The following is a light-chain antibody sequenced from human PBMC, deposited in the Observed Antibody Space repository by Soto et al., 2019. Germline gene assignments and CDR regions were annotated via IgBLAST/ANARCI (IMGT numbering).Light chain of an antibody. V-gene: IGKV1-5*01. CDR2: DAS. Sequence: DIKLPQLLSTRLPSLGAEFTTTCGASQSISSWLAWYQQKPGKAPKLLIYDASSLESGVPSRFSGSGSGTEFTLTISSLQPDDFATYYCQQYDNYPLTFGGGTKVDIK. J-gene: IGKJ4*01. CDR3: QQYDNYPLT. CDR1: QSISSW.